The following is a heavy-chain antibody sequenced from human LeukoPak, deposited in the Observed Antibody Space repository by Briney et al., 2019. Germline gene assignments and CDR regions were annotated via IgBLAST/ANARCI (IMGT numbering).Heavy chain of an antibody. CDR1: GFTFSSYG. CDR2: IWYDGSNK. J-gene: IGHJ4*02. D-gene: IGHD3-10*01. Sequence: GGSPRLSCAASGFTFSSYGMHWVRQAPGKGLEWVAVIWYDGSNKYYADSVKGRFTFSRDNSKNTLYLQMNSLKAEDTAVYYCARDAGGSYYDYWGQGTLVTVSS. V-gene: IGHV3-33*01. CDR3: ARDAGGSYYDY.